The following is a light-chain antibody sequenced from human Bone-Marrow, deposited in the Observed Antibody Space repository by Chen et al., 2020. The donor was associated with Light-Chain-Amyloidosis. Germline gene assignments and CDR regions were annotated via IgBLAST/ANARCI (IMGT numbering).Light chain of an antibody. V-gene: IGKV3-20*01. CDR2: GSS. J-gene: IGKJ4*01. CDR1: QTISSNY. CDR3: QQYGTSPLT. Sequence: EIVLTQSPGTLSLSPGEGANLSCRASQTISSNYLTWYQQKFGQAPRLLIYGSSSRATGIPDRFTGSRSGTDFTLTINRLEPEDFAMYYSQQYGTSPLTFGGGTKVEIK.